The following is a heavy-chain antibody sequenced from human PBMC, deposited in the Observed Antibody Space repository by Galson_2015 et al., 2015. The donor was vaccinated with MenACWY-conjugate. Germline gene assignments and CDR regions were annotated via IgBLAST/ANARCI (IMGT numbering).Heavy chain of an antibody. CDR3: ARDRTGPGCFHGY. D-gene: IGHD1-14*01. V-gene: IGHV3-74*01. CDR1: GFTFSSYP. J-gene: IGHJ4*02. CDR2: INSGGGGA. Sequence: SLRLSCAASGFTFSSYPMNWVRQPPGKGLEWVSHINSGGGGANYADSVKGRFTISRDNSRNTLYLQMNSLRTEDTAVYYCARDRTGPGCFHGYWGRGTLVTVSS.